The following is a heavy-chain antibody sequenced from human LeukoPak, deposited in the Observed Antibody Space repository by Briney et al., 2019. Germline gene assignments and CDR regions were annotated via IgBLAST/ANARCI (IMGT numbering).Heavy chain of an antibody. CDR3: AKQYYDSSGYYYYYYYGMDV. CDR1: GFTFSSYG. Sequence: PGRSLRLSCAASGFTFSSYGMHWVRQAPGKGLEWVAVIRYDGSNKYYADSVKGRFTISRDNSKNTLYLQMNSLRAEDTAVYYCAKQYYDSSGYYYYYYYGMDVWGQGTTVTVSS. J-gene: IGHJ6*02. CDR2: IRYDGSNK. V-gene: IGHV3-33*06. D-gene: IGHD3-22*01.